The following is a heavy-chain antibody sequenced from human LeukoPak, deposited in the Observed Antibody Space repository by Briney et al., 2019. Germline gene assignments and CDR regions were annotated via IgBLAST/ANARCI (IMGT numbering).Heavy chain of an antibody. V-gene: IGHV3-43*01. D-gene: IGHD6-19*01. CDR1: GFTVSSNY. Sequence: GGSLRLSCAASGFTVSSNYMGWVRQAPGKGLEWVSLISWDGCSTYYADSGKGRFTISRDNSKNSLYLQMNSLRTEDTALYYCAKGKAGTPEYFQHWGQGTLVTVSS. CDR3: AKGKAGTPEYFQH. CDR2: ISWDGCST. J-gene: IGHJ1*01.